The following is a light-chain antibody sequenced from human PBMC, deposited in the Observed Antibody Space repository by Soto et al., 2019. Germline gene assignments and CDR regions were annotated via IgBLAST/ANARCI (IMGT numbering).Light chain of an antibody. CDR1: SSDVGGYNY. Sequence: LTQPASVSGSPGQSITISFTGTSSDVGGYNYVSWYQQHPGKAPKLIIYEVSNRPSGVSNRFSGSKSGNTASLTISGLQAEDVADYYCSSYTNSGTRVFGTGTKVTVL. CDR3: SSYTNSGTRV. CDR2: EVS. J-gene: IGLJ1*01. V-gene: IGLV2-14*01.